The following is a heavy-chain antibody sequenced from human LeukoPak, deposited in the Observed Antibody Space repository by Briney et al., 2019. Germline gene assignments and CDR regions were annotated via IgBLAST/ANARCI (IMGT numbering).Heavy chain of an antibody. CDR1: GGSISTSNHY. J-gene: IGHJ5*02. CDR3: ARGADYLNWFDP. CDR2: IYYSGST. V-gene: IGHV4-39*01. D-gene: IGHD4-11*01. Sequence: SETLSLTCIVSGGSISTSNHYWGWIRQPPGKGLEWIGSIYYSGSTNYNPSLKSRVTISVDTSKNQFSLKLSSVTAADTAVYYCARGADYLNWFDPWGQGTLVTVSS.